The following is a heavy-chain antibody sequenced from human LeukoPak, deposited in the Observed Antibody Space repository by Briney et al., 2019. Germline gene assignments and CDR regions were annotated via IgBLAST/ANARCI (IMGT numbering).Heavy chain of an antibody. D-gene: IGHD1-7*01. CDR1: GFTFSSFA. CDR3: AREGGTVEIGEFDY. V-gene: IGHV3-23*01. J-gene: IGHJ4*02. Sequence: GGSLGLSCAASGFTFSSFAMSWVRQAPGRGLEWVSSISGSGASTYYADSVKGRFTISRDNSRNTLYLQMSSLRAEDTAVYYCAREGGTVEIGEFDYWGQGTLVTVSS. CDR2: ISGSGAST.